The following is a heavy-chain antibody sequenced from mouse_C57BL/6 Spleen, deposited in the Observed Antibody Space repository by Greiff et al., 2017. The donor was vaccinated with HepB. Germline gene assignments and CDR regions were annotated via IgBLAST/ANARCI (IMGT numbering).Heavy chain of an antibody. CDR1: GYTFTDYY. Sequence: VQLQQSGPELVKPGASVKISCKASGYTFTDYYMNWVKQSHGKSLEWIGDINPNNGGTSYNQKFKGKATLTVDKSSSTAYMELRSLTSEDSAVYYCARGVYYDYAGDAMDYWGQGTSVTVSS. J-gene: IGHJ4*01. CDR3: ARGVYYDYAGDAMDY. D-gene: IGHD2-4*01. V-gene: IGHV1-26*01. CDR2: INPNNGGT.